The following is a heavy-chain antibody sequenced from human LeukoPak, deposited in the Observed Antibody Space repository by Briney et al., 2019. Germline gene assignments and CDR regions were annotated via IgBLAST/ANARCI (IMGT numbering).Heavy chain of an antibody. V-gene: IGHV3-23*01. Sequence: QPGGSLRLSCAASGFTFSNCAMSWVRQAPGKGLERVSIISGRGVTTYYADSVKGRFTISRDNSKNTLYLQMNSLRAEDTAVHYCAKGAYYYDSSGLDAFDIWGQGTMVTVSS. J-gene: IGHJ3*02. D-gene: IGHD3-22*01. CDR1: GFTFSNCA. CDR3: AKGAYYYDSSGLDAFDI. CDR2: ISGRGVTT.